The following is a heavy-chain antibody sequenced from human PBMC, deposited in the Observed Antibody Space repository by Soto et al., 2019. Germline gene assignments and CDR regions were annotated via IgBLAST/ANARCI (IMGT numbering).Heavy chain of an antibody. CDR3: ASLPTRPYCGGDCYDYYYYGMDV. CDR1: GFTFSRYG. Sequence: PGGSLRLSCAASGFTFSRYGMSWVRQAPGKGLEWVSTITGGGVGTYYADSVKGRFTISRDNSKNTLYLQMNSLRAEDTAVYYCASLPTRPYCGGDCYDYYYYGMDVWGQGTTVTVSS. CDR2: ITGGGVGT. D-gene: IGHD2-21*02. J-gene: IGHJ6*02. V-gene: IGHV3-23*01.